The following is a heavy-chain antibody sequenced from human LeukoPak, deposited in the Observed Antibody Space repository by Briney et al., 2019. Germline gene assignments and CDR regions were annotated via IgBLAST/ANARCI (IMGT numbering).Heavy chain of an antibody. CDR3: AREYCSGGSCSGDAFDI. D-gene: IGHD2-15*01. CDR1: GYTFTSYY. CDR2: INPSGGST. J-gene: IGHJ3*02. Sequence: ASVKVSCKASGYTFTSYYMHWVRQAPGQGLEWMGIINPSGGSTSHAQKFQGRVTMTRDTSTSTVYMELSSLRSEDTAVYHCAREYCSGGSCSGDAFDIWGQGTMVTVSS. V-gene: IGHV1-46*01.